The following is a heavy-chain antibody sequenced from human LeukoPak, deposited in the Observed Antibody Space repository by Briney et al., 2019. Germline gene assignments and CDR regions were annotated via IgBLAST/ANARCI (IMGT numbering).Heavy chain of an antibody. D-gene: IGHD1-7*01. V-gene: IGHV1-69*04. CDR2: IIPILGIA. CDR1: GGTFSSYA. Sequence: GASVKVSCKASGGTFSSYAISWVRQAPGQGLEWMGRIIPILGIANYAQKFQGRVTITADKSTSTAYMELSSLRSEDTAVYYCARGGITGTTGDDYWGQGTLVTVSS. CDR3: ARGGITGTTGDDY. J-gene: IGHJ4*02.